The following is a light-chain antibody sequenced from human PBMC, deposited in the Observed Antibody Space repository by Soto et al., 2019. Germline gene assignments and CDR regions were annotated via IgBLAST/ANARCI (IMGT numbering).Light chain of an antibody. CDR1: SSDVGGYNY. Sequence: QSALTQPPSASGSPGQSVAISCTGTSSDVGGYNYVAWYQHHPGKAPKLMIYEVSRRPSGVSARFSGSKSGNTASLTVSGLQAEDEADYYCSSYSGSSNWVFGGGTKLTVL. CDR2: EVS. J-gene: IGLJ3*02. CDR3: SSYSGSSNWV. V-gene: IGLV2-8*01.